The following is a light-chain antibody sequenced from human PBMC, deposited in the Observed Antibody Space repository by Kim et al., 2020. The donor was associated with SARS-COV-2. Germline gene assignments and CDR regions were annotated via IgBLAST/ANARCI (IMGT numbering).Light chain of an antibody. CDR2: GEN. V-gene: IGLV3-19*01. CDR3: DSRDTSGNRLI. CDR1: SLGGYH. Sequence: SSELTQDPAVSVALGQAVTITCQGDSLGGYHANWFQQKAGQAPVLVVYGENIRPSGIPDRFSASRSGTTGSLTITGTQAEDEAVYFCDSRDTSGNRLIFGGGTQLTVL. J-gene: IGLJ2*01.